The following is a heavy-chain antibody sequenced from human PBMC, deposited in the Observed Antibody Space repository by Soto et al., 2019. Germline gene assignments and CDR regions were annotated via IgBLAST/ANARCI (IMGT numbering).Heavy chain of an antibody. D-gene: IGHD3-10*01. J-gene: IGHJ4*02. CDR3: AKLLLAYGSGKRFDY. Sequence: GGSLRLSCAASGFTFSSYAMSWVRQAPGKGLEWVSAISGSGGSTYYADSVKGRFTISRDNSKNTLYLQMNSLRAEDTAVYYCAKLLLAYGSGKRFDYWGQGTLVTVSS. CDR1: GFTFSSYA. CDR2: ISGSGGST. V-gene: IGHV3-23*01.